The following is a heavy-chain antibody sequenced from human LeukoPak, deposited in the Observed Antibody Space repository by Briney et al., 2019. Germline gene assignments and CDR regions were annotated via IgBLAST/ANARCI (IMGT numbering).Heavy chain of an antibody. D-gene: IGHD3/OR15-3a*01. CDR3: ARRGLVAGIYDLVYGFDI. J-gene: IGHJ3*02. V-gene: IGHV1-8*03. CDR2: VNPDTGNT. CDR1: GYSFTTFH. Sequence: GASVKVSCKAAGYSFTTFHINWVRQAPGQGPEWMRWVNPDTGNTGFAQKFQGRVTITQNRSVTTVYMELSSLTSEDTAVYYCARRGLVAGIYDLVYGFDIWGQGTMVTVSS.